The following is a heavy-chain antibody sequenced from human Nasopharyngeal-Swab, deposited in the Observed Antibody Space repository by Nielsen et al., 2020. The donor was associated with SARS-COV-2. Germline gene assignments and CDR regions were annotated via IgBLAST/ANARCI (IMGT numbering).Heavy chain of an antibody. CDR2: IYYSGST. V-gene: IGHV4-59*01. J-gene: IGHJ6*03. Sequence: SETLSLTCTVSGGSISSYYWSWIRQPPGKGLEWIGYIYYSGSTNYNPSLKSRVTMSVDTSKNQFSLKLSSVTAADTAVYYCAREPRGYSYGLGMDYYYMDVWGKGTTVTVSS. D-gene: IGHD5-18*01. CDR1: GGSISSYY. CDR3: AREPRGYSYGLGMDYYYMDV.